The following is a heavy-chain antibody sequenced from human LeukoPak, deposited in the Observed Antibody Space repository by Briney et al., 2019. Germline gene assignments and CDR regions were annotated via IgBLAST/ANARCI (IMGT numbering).Heavy chain of an antibody. CDR3: ATSNSGSHAFDI. CDR1: VGTFSSYA. V-gene: IGHV1-69*05. J-gene: IGHJ3*02. CDR2: IIPIFGTA. Sequence: ASVKVSCKASVGTFSSYAISWVRQAPGQGLEWMGGIIPIFGTANYAQKFQGRVTITTDESTSTAYMELSSLRSEDTAVYYCATSNSGSHAFDIWGQGTMVTVSS. D-gene: IGHD1-26*01.